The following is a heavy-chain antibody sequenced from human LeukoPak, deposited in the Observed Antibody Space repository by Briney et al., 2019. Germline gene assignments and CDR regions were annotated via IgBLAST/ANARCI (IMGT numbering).Heavy chain of an antibody. CDR1: GFNFSGSA. CDR2: IRSKTHSYAT. J-gene: IGHJ4*02. V-gene: IGHV3-73*01. D-gene: IGHD6-13*01. CDR3: TRRSIASTRTDDY. Sequence: GGSLRLSCAASGFNFSGSAIHWVRQASGKGLEWVGRIRSKTHSYATTYAASLKGRFTISRDDSKNTTYLQMSSLKTDDTAVYYCTRRSIASTRTDDYWGQGTLVTVSS.